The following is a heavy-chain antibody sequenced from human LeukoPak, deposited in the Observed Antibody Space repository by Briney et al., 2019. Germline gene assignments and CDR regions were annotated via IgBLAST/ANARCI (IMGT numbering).Heavy chain of an antibody. CDR1: GGSISTTDFD. CDR3: ARFKGGTGFDY. J-gene: IGHJ4*02. D-gene: IGHD1-26*01. Sequence: SETLSLTCAVSGGSISTTDFDWAWIRQPPGQGLEWIATISSSGISYYNPYLMSRVTISVDTSKNQLSLDVTSVTAADTGLFYCARFKGGTGFDYWGRGILVIVS. CDR2: ISSSGIS. V-gene: IGHV4-39*01.